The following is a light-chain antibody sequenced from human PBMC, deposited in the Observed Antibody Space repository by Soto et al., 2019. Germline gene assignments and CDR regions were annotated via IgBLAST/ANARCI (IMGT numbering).Light chain of an antibody. Sequence: QSVLTQPPSASGSPGQSVTISCTGTSSDVGGYNFVSWYQHFPGKAPKLIIYEVTKRSSGVPDRFSGSKSGNTASLTVSGLQTDDEADYYCSSYGGSNNFVFGTGTKLTVL. V-gene: IGLV2-8*01. CDR1: SSDVGGYNF. CDR2: EVT. CDR3: SSYGGSNNFV. J-gene: IGLJ1*01.